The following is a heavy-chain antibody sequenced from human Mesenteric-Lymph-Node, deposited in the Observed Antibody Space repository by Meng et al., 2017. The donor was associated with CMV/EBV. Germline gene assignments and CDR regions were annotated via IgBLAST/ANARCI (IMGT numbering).Heavy chain of an antibody. CDR3: AAAISTTISLFGMDV. CDR2: IVVGSGNT. V-gene: IGHV1-58*01. CDR1: GFPLSTSA. J-gene: IGHJ6*02. Sequence: SVKVSCKASGFPLSTSAVQWVRQARGQRLESIGWIVVGSGNTNYAQNFQERVTITRDMSTSTAYMELSSLRSEDTAVYYCAAAISTTISLFGMDVWGQGTTVTVSS. D-gene: IGHD4-11*01.